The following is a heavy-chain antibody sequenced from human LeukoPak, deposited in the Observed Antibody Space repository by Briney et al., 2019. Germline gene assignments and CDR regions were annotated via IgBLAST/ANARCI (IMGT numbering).Heavy chain of an antibody. CDR2: IIGSGGST. J-gene: IGHJ4*02. Sequence: GGSLRLSCAASAFSFSSYAMSWVRQAPGKGLEWVSAIIGSGGSTYYADSVKGRFTHARDNSENTLHLQMNSLGADDTGVYFRAKVPVCLHGWGSYYDYWGQGTLVAVPS. CDR3: AKVPVCLHGWGSYYDY. D-gene: IGHD3-10*01. CDR1: AFSFSSYA. V-gene: IGHV3-23*01.